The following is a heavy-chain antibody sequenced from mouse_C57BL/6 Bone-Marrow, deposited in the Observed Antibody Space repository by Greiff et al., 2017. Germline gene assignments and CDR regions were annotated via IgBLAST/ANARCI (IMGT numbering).Heavy chain of an antibody. Sequence: QVQLQQSGAELLKPGASVKLSCKATGYTFTGYWIEWVKQRPGHGLEWIGEILTGSGSTYYNEKFKGKATFTADTSSNTADMQLSSLTTEDSAIYYCARRDRERDYWGQGTTLTGSS. V-gene: IGHV1-9*01. J-gene: IGHJ2*01. CDR2: ILTGSGST. CDR1: GYTFTGYW. CDR3: ARRDRERDY. D-gene: IGHD3-1*01.